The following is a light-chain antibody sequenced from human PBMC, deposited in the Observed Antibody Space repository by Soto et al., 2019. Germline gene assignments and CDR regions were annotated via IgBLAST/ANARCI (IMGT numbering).Light chain of an antibody. V-gene: IGLV1-40*01. J-gene: IGLJ1*01. CDR2: ANT. CDR3: QSYDSSLSCYV. Sequence: QSVLTQPPSVSGGPGQRVTISCTGSISNIGAGYDVHWYQQLPGTAPKLLIYANTNRPSGVPDRFSGSKSGTSASLAITGLRAEDEADYYCQSYDSSLSCYVFGTGTKVTVL. CDR1: ISNIGAGYD.